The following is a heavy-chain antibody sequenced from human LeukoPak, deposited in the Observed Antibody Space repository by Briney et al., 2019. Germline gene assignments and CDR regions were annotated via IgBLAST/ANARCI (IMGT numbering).Heavy chain of an antibody. CDR3: ARHMTVTYDAFDI. J-gene: IGHJ3*02. CDR1: GGSTTGYF. D-gene: IGHD3-22*01. Sequence: SETLSLTCTVSGGSTTGYFWTWIRQPPGKGLEWIGYVYYSGRTSYNPSLKSRVTISVDTSKNQFSLKLSSVTTADTAVYHCARHMTVTYDAFDIWGQGTMVTVSS. CDR2: VYYSGRT. V-gene: IGHV4-59*08.